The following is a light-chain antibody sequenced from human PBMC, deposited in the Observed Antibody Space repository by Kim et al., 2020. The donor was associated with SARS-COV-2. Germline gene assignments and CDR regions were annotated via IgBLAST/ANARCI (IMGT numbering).Light chain of an antibody. CDR1: QSVASY. CDR3: QQTYTTAFT. J-gene: IGKJ3*01. Sequence: ASVGDRVTMSCRASQSVASYLNWYQQKPGKVPTLLIHGTSNLQSGVPSRFSGSGYGTDFTLAITSLQPEDFATYYCQQTYTTAFTFGPGTKVDIK. CDR2: GTS. V-gene: IGKV1-39*01.